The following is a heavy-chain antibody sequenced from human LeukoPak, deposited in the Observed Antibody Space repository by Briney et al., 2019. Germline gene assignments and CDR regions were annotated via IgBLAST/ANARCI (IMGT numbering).Heavy chain of an antibody. CDR2: IYPGDSDT. J-gene: IGHJ5*02. V-gene: IGHV5-51*01. D-gene: IGHD6-13*01. CDR3: ARQLGSSSWHNWFDP. Sequence: KHGESLKISCKGSGDSFNRYWIGWVRQMPGKGLEWMGIIYPGDSDTRYSPSFQGQVTISADKSINTAYLQWSSLKASDTAMYYCARQLGSSSWHNWFDPWGQGTLVTVSS. CDR1: GDSFNRYW.